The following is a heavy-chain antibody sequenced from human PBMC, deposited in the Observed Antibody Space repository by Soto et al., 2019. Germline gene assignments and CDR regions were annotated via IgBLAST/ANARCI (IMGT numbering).Heavy chain of an antibody. CDR3: ARGLGAKRDGFYFDY. J-gene: IGHJ4*02. CDR2: INHSGST. D-gene: IGHD4-17*01. V-gene: IGHV4-34*01. CDR1: GGSFSGYY. Sequence: SETLSLTCAVYGGSFSGYYWSWIRQPPGKGLEWIGEINHSGSTNYNPSLKSRVTISVDTSKNQFSLKLSSVTAADTAVYYCARGLGAKRDGFYFDYWGQGTLVTVSS.